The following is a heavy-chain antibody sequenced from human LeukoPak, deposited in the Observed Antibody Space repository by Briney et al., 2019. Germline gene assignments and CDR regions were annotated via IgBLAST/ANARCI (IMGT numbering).Heavy chain of an antibody. V-gene: IGHV4-59*01. CDR2: IFYSGTT. D-gene: IGHD3-22*01. J-gene: IGHJ4*02. Sequence: SETLSLTCAVYGGSFSGYYWSWIRQPPGKGLEWIGFIFYSGTTNYNPSLKSRVTISVDTSKNQFSLKLSSVTAADTAVYYCAKGGWNKFDYWGQGTLVTVSS. CDR1: GGSFSGYY. CDR3: AKGGWNKFDY.